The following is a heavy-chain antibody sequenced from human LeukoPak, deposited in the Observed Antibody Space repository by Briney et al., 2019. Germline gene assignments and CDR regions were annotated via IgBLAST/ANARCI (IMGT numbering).Heavy chain of an antibody. CDR1: GGSINSYF. D-gene: IGHD3-10*01. V-gene: IGHV4-59*08. CDR3: ARRYYGSGSLDY. J-gene: IGHJ4*02. Sequence: SETLSLTCTVSGGSINSYFWSWIRQPPGKGLEWIGYIYYSGSTKYNPSLKSRVTISVDTSKTHFSLKLSSVTAADTAVYYCARRYYGSGSLDYWGQGTLVTVSS. CDR2: IYYSGST.